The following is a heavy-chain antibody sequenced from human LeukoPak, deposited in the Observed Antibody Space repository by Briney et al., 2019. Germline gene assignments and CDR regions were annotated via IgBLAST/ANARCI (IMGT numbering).Heavy chain of an antibody. V-gene: IGHV4-59*08. Sequence: SETLSLTCTVSGGSISGYYWSWIRQPPGKGLKWIGYIYYSGSTNYNPSLKSRVTISVDTSKNQFSLKLSSVTAADTAVYYCARPQSKGSSSPLGYWGQGTLVTVSS. CDR3: ARPQSKGSSSPLGY. CDR2: IYYSGST. D-gene: IGHD6-13*01. CDR1: GGSISGYY. J-gene: IGHJ4*02.